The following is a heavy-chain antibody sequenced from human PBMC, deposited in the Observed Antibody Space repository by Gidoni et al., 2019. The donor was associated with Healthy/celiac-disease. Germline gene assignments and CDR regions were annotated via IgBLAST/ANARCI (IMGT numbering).Heavy chain of an antibody. D-gene: IGHD1-26*01. CDR2: IIPILGIA. V-gene: IGHV1-69*09. Sequence: QVQLVQSGAEVKKPGSSVKVSCKASGGTFSSYAISWVRQAPGQGLEWMGRIIPILGIANYAQKFQGRVTITADKSTSTAYMELSSLRSEDTAVYYCARGVGATTLYGFVYFDYWGQGTLVTVSS. J-gene: IGHJ4*02. CDR1: GGTFSSYA. CDR3: ARGVGATTLYGFVYFDY.